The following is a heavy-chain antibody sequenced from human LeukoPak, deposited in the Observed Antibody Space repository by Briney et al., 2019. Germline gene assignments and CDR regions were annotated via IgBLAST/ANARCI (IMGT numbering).Heavy chain of an antibody. Sequence: GGSLRLSCAASEFSVGSNYMTWIRQTPGKGLEWLAYISGSSSDIYYADSVKGRFTISRDNAKNSLFLQMNGLRPEDTALYYCATDPRLLIYWGHGTLVTVSS. CDR2: ISGSSSDI. D-gene: IGHD2-21*01. J-gene: IGHJ4*01. CDR1: EFSVGSNY. V-gene: IGHV3-11*01. CDR3: ATDPRLLIY.